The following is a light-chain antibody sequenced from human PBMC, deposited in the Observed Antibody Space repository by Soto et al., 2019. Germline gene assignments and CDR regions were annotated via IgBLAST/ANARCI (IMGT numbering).Light chain of an antibody. Sequence: DIQLTQSPSFLSASVGDRVTIICRASQGISSYLAWYQQKPGKAPKLLIYHASTLESGVPSRFSGSGSGTEFTLTISSLQPDDFATYYCQQYMSYSFGQGTKVDIK. CDR2: HAS. CDR3: QQYMSYS. V-gene: IGKV1-9*01. CDR1: QGISSY. J-gene: IGKJ1*01.